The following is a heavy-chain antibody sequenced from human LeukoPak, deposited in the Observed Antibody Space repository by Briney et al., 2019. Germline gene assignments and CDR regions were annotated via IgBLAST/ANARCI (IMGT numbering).Heavy chain of an antibody. CDR1: GGSFSGNY. Sequence: SETLSLTCAVYGGSFSGNYWSWIRQPPGKGLEWIGEINHSGSTNYNPSLKSRVTISVDTSKNQFSLKLSSVTAADTAVYYCARAQFDDFWSGYGLDYWGQGTLVTVSS. CDR2: INHSGST. J-gene: IGHJ4*02. V-gene: IGHV4-34*01. D-gene: IGHD3-3*01. CDR3: ARAQFDDFWSGYGLDY.